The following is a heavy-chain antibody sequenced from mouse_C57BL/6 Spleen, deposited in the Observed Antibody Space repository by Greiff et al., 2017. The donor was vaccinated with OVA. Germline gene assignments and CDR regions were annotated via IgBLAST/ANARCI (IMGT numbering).Heavy chain of an antibody. V-gene: IGHV1-52*01. Sequence: VQLQQPGAELVRPGSSVKLSCKASGYTFTSYWMHWVKQRPIQGLEWIGNIDPSDSETHYNQKFKDKATLTVDKSSSTAYMQLSSLTSEDSAVYYCARSPFYLYFDCWGQGTTLTVSS. D-gene: IGHD5-5*01. CDR2: IDPSDSET. CDR3: ARSPFYLYFDC. CDR1: GYTFTSYW. J-gene: IGHJ2*01.